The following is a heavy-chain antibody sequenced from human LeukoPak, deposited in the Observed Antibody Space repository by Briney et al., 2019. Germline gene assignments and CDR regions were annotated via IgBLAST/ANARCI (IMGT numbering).Heavy chain of an antibody. CDR3: ARDGDSGSHIIDY. Sequence: ASVKVSCKASGYTFTGYFMHWVRQAPGQGLEWMGWINVNSGGTRYARKFQGRVTLTRDTSFTTAYMELKSLKSDDTAVYYCARDGDSGSHIIDYWGKGTLVTVSS. J-gene: IGHJ4*02. V-gene: IGHV1-2*02. CDR2: INVNSGGT. CDR1: GYTFTGYF. D-gene: IGHD1-26*01.